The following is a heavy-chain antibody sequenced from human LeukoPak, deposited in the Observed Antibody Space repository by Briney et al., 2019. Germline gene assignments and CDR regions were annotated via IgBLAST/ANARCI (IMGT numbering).Heavy chain of an antibody. CDR2: ISSSSSYI. V-gene: IGHV3-21*01. CDR3: ARAVTAVAGNFDY. CDR1: GFTFSSYA. D-gene: IGHD6-19*01. J-gene: IGHJ4*02. Sequence: AGGSLRLSCAASGFTFSSYAMHWVRQAPGKGLEWVSSISSSSSYIYYADSVKGRFTISRDNAKNSLYLQMNSLRAEDTAVYYCARAVTAVAGNFDYWGQGTLVTVSS.